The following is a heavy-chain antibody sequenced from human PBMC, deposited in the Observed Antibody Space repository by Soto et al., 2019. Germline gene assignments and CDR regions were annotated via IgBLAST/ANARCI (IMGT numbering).Heavy chain of an antibody. CDR1: GGSFSGYY. D-gene: IGHD3-10*01. CDR2: INHSGST. Sequence: SETLSLTCAVYGGSFSGYYWSWIRQPPGKGLEWIGEINHSGSTNYNPSLKSRVTISVDTSKNQFSLKLSSVTAADTAVYYCARVGSRYGSGSTYFDYWGQGTLVTVSS. J-gene: IGHJ4*02. CDR3: ARVGSRYGSGSTYFDY. V-gene: IGHV4-34*01.